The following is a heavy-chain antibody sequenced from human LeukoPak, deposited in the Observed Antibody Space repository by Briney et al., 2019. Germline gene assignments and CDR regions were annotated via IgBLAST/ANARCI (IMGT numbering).Heavy chain of an antibody. D-gene: IGHD1/OR15-1a*01. V-gene: IGHV3-23*01. CDR1: GFIFSSFA. CDR3: AKDQQSHLGYFDY. Sequence: GGSLRLSCAASGFIFSSFAMSWVRQAPGKGLEWVSGFRSSDNGTHYADSVKGRFTISRDNSKKRLYLQMNSLRAEDTAVYYCAKDQQSHLGYFDYWGQGTLVTVSS. CDR2: FRSSDNGT. J-gene: IGHJ4*02.